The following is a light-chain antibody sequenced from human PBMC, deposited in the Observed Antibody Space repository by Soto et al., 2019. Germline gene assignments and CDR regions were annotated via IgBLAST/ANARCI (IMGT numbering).Light chain of an antibody. V-gene: IGKV3-20*01. J-gene: IGKJ5*01. CDR1: QRVSSSY. CDR2: GAS. CDR3: QQYGSSPPIP. Sequence: EIVLSESPGTLSLSPWERATLSCRASQRVSSSYLAWYQQKPGQAPRLLIYGASSRATGIPDRVSGSGSGTDFTLTISRLEPEDFAVYYCQQYGSSPPIPFGQGTRM.